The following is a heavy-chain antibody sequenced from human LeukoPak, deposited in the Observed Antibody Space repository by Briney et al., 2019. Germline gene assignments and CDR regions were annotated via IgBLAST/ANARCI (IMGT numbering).Heavy chain of an antibody. J-gene: IGHJ5*02. D-gene: IGHD3-10*01. V-gene: IGHV4-39*01. CDR2: VHSGGST. CDR1: GDSISSGSSF. CDR3: ARVNRITAGLYWFDP. Sequence: PSETLSLTCTISGDSISSGSSFWGWIRQSPGKGLEYIGTVHSGGSTYYNPSLKSRVSISIDTSNNQFSLKMYSVTAADTAVFYCARVNRITAGLYWFDPWGQGTLVTVSS.